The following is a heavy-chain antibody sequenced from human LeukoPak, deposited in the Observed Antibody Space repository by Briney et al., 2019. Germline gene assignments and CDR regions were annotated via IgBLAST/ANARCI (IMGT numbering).Heavy chain of an antibody. CDR3: AKGYYDYVWGSYYFDY. CDR1: GFTFSSYA. V-gene: IGHV3-23*01. Sequence: GGSLRLSCAASGFTFSSYAMSWVRQAPGKGLEWVSAISGSGGSTYYADFVKGRFTISRDNSRDTLYLQMNSLRAEDTAVYYCAKGYYDYVWGSYYFDYWGQGTLVTVSS. J-gene: IGHJ4*02. CDR2: ISGSGGST. D-gene: IGHD3-16*01.